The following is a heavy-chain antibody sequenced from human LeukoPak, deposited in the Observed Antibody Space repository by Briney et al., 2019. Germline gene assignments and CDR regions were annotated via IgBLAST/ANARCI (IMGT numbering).Heavy chain of an antibody. J-gene: IGHJ3*02. CDR1: GYTFTGYY. D-gene: IGHD3-3*01. Sequence: GASVKVSCKASGYTFTGYYMHWVRQAPGQGLEWMGWINPNSGGTNYAQKFQGRVTMTRDTSISTAYMELSRLRSDDTAVYYCARGGLVLRFLELDAFDIWGQGTMVTVSS. CDR2: INPNSGGT. V-gene: IGHV1-2*02. CDR3: ARGGLVLRFLELDAFDI.